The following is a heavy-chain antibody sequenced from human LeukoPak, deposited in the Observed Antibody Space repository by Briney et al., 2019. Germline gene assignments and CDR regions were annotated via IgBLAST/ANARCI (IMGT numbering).Heavy chain of an antibody. CDR2: IYYSGST. CDR1: GGSISSYY. D-gene: IGHD3-22*01. CDR3: ARGRSNFRSNYYDSSGYCDY. V-gene: IGHV4-59*01. Sequence: SETLSLTCTVSGGSISSYYWSWIRQPPGKGLEWIGYIYYSGSTNYNPSLKSRVTISVDTSKNQFSLKLSSVTAADTAVYYCARGRSNFRSNYYDSSGYCDYWGQGTLVTVSS. J-gene: IGHJ4*02.